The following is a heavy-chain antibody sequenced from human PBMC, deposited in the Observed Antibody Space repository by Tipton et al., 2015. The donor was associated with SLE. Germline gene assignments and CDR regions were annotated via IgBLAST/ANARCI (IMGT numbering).Heavy chain of an antibody. D-gene: IGHD6-13*01. Sequence: SLRLSCAASGFTFSSYAMHWVRQAPGKGLEYVSAISSNGGSTYYADSVKGRFTISRDNSKNTLYPQMGSLRAEDTAVYYCARDEGIAAAAPDAFDIWGQGTMVTVSS. V-gene: IGHV3-64*02. CDR1: GFTFSSYA. J-gene: IGHJ3*02. CDR3: ARDEGIAAAAPDAFDI. CDR2: ISSNGGST.